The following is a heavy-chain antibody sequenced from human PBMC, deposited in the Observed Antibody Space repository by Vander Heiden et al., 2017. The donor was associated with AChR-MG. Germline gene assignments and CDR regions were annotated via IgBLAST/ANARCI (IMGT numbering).Heavy chain of an antibody. V-gene: IGHV4-34*01. CDR1: GGSFSGYY. J-gene: IGHJ3*02. Sequence: QVQLQQWGAGLLKPSETLSLTCAVYGGSFSGYYWSWIRQPPGKGLEWIGEINHSGSTNYNPSLKRRVTISVDTSKNQFSLKLSSVTAADTAVYYCASPRAFDIWGQGTMVTVSS. CDR3: ASPRAFDI. CDR2: INHSGST.